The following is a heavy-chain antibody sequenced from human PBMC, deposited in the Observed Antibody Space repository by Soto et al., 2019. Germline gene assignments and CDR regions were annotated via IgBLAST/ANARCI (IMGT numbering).Heavy chain of an antibody. CDR2: INPSGGST. Sequence: ASVKVSCKASGYTFTSYYMHWVRQAPGQGLEWMGIINPSGGSTSYAQKFQGRVTMTRDTSTSTVYMELSSLRSEDTAVYYCARDRMAKIGNYYYGMDVRGQGTTVTVSS. D-gene: IGHD5-12*01. J-gene: IGHJ6*02. CDR1: GYTFTSYY. V-gene: IGHV1-46*01. CDR3: ARDRMAKIGNYYYGMDV.